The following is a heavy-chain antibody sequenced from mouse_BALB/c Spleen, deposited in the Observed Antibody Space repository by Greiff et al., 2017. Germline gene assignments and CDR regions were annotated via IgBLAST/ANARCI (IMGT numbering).Heavy chain of an antibody. J-gene: IGHJ2*01. CDR1: GYTFTSYV. V-gene: IGHV1-14*01. Sequence: EVQLQQSGPELVKPGASVKMSCKASGYTFTSYVMHWVKQKPGQGLEWIGYINPYNDGTKYNEKFKGKATLTSDKSSSTAYMELSSLTSEDSAVYYCARAGLYDGYLDFDYWGQGTTLTVSS. D-gene: IGHD2-3*01. CDR2: INPYNDGT. CDR3: ARAGLYDGYLDFDY.